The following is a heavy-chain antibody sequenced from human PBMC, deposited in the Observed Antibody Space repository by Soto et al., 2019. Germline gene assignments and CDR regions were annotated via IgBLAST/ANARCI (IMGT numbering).Heavy chain of an antibody. CDR2: ISSSSSYI. V-gene: IGHV3-21*01. CDR1: GFTFSSYS. CDR3: ARDGEVVVVAESPYYYYGMDV. J-gene: IGHJ6*02. Sequence: GGSLRLSCAASGFTFSSYSMNWVRQAPGKGLEWVSSISSSSSYIYYADSVKGRFTISRDNAKNSLYLQMNSLRAEDTAVYYCARDGEVVVVAESPYYYYGMDVWGQGTTVTVSS. D-gene: IGHD2-15*01.